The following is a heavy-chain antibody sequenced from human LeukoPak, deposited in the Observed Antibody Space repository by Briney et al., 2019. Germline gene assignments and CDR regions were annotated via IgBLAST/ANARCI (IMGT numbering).Heavy chain of an antibody. V-gene: IGHV3-23*01. J-gene: IGHJ6*02. Sequence: PGGSLRLSCAASGFTFSSYAMSWVRQAPGKGLECVSAISGSGGSTYYADSVKGRFTISRDNSKNTLYLQMNSLRAEDTAVYYCAKADGSGSYTYYYYGMDVWGQGTTVTVSS. CDR2: ISGSGGST. D-gene: IGHD3-10*01. CDR1: GFTFSSYA. CDR3: AKADGSGSYTYYYYGMDV.